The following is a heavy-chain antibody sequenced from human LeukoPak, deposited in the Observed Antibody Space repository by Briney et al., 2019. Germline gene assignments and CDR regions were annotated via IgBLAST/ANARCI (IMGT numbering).Heavy chain of an antibody. CDR2: IRYDGSNK. Sequence: GGSLRLSCAASGFTFSSYGMHWVRQAPGKGLEWVAFIRYDGSNKYYADSVKGRFTISRDNSKNTLYLQMNSLRAEDTAVYYRAKSVTTMVRGYFDYWGQGTLVTVSS. CDR3: AKSVTTMVRGYFDY. CDR1: GFTFSSYG. J-gene: IGHJ4*02. V-gene: IGHV3-30*02. D-gene: IGHD3-10*01.